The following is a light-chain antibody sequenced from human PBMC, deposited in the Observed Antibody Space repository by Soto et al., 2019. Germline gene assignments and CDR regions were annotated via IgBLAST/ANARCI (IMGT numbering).Light chain of an antibody. V-gene: IGKV3-15*01. J-gene: IGKJ1*01. Sequence: EIVMTQSPATLSVSPGERATLSCRASQSVSSNLAWYQQKPGQAPMLLIYGASTSATGIPARFSGRGSGTEFTLTISSLQSEAFAVYDCQPYNNWPPWTFGQGTKVEIK. CDR1: QSVSSN. CDR2: GAS. CDR3: QPYNNWPPWT.